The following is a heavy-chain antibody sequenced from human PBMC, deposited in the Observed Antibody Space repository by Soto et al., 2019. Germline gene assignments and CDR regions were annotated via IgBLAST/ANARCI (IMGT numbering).Heavy chain of an antibody. CDR1: GGTFSSYA. Sequence: QLQLVQSGAEVKKPGSSVKVSCKASGGTFSSYAITWVRQAPGQGLEWMGGIVPIRRTANYALTFQVSVTNTADESNRTSSMELSNLRYGDSAEYYCAMPRYCSGGRCCGKLDDGGQGSLVPVAS. J-gene: IGHJ4*02. D-gene: IGHD2-15*01. V-gene: IGHV1-69*11. CDR2: IVPIRRTA. CDR3: AMPRYCSGGRCCGKLDD.